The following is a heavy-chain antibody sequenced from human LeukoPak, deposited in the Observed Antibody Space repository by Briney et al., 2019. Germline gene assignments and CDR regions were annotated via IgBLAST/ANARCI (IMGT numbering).Heavy chain of an antibody. CDR2: IKEDGSEK. CDR3: ARGVFGGSYFDY. Sequence: GGSLRLSCAASGFTFSSFCMSWVRQAPGKGLEWVANIKEDGSEKYGVGSVKGRFTISRDNAKNSLYLQMNSLRAEDTAVYYCARGVFGGSYFDYWGQGTLVTVSS. CDR1: GFTFSSFC. V-gene: IGHV3-7*01. J-gene: IGHJ4*02. D-gene: IGHD1-26*01.